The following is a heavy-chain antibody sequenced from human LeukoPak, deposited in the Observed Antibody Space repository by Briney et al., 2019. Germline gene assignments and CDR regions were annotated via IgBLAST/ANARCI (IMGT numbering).Heavy chain of an antibody. J-gene: IGHJ4*02. CDR1: GGSIRSYF. Sequence: SETLSLTCIVSGGSIRSYFWSWIRQPPGKGLEWIGYVYYSGSTNYNPSLKSRVTISVDTSKKQFSLKLSSVTAADTAVYYCARRPDGTSHFDYWGQGTLVTVSS. V-gene: IGHV4-59*08. D-gene: IGHD6-6*01. CDR3: ARRPDGTSHFDY. CDR2: VYYSGST.